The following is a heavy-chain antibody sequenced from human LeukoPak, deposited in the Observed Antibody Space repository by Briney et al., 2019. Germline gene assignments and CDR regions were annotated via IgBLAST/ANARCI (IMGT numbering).Heavy chain of an antibody. J-gene: IGHJ6*02. D-gene: IGHD1-1*01. CDR3: AKEKAIGTINYGLDV. Sequence: PGGSLRLSCAASGFSFDTYGMLWVRPAPGKGLEWVAVIAYDGSNKYHADSVKGRFTISRDNSKNTLYLQMNSLRGEDTAIYYCAKEKAIGTINYGLDVWGPGTTVTVSS. CDR2: IAYDGSNK. V-gene: IGHV3-30*18. CDR1: GFSFDTYG.